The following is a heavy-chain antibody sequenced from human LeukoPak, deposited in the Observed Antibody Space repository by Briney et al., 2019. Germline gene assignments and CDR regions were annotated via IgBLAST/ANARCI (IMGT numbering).Heavy chain of an antibody. CDR3: AREYAVPAFYYYYGMDV. V-gene: IGHV3-74*01. J-gene: IGHJ6*02. CDR2: INSDGSST. D-gene: IGHD2-2*01. Sequence: GGSLRLSCAPSGFTFSSYWMHWVRQAPGKGLVWVSRINSDGSSTSYADSVKGRFTISRDNAKNTLYLQMNSLRAEDTAVYYCAREYAVPAFYYYYGMDVWGQGTTVTVSS. CDR1: GFTFSSYW.